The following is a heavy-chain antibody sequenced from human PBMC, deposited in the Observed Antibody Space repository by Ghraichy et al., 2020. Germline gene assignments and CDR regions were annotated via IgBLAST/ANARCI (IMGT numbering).Heavy chain of an antibody. V-gene: IGHV3-74*01. D-gene: IGHD3-9*01. CDR3: ARAVRDYDILTGYSAIDY. CDR1: GFTFSSYW. Sequence: GGSLRLSCAASGFTFSSYWMHWVRQAPGKGLVWVSRINSDGSSTSYADSVKGRFTISRDNAKNTLYLQMNSLRAEDTAVYYCARAVRDYDILTGYSAIDYWGQGTLVTVSS. J-gene: IGHJ4*02. CDR2: INSDGSST.